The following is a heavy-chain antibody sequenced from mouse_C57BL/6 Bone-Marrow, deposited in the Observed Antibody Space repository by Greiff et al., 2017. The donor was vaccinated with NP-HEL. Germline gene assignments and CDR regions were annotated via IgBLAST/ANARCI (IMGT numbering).Heavy chain of an antibody. V-gene: IGHV1-52*01. CDR3: AREANWDVLYFDV. D-gene: IGHD4-1*01. CDR2: IDPSDSET. CDR1: GYTFTSYW. J-gene: IGHJ1*03. Sequence: VQLQQPGAELVRPGSSVKLSCKASGYTFTSYWMHWVKQRPIQGLEWIGNIDPSDSETHYNQKFKDKATLTVDKSSSTAYMQLSSLTSEDSAVYYCAREANWDVLYFDVWGTGTTVTVSS.